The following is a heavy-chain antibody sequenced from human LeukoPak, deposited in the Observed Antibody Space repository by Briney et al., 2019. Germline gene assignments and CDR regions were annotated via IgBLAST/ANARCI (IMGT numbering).Heavy chain of an antibody. Sequence: GGSLRLSCAASGFTFSRYYMAWVHQTPGKGLEWVSGVSGNGLKTFYADSVKGRFTISRDNSKKTVDLQMNNLRVEDSAIFYCAKIVVPAAYYFYGMDIWGPGTTVTVSS. J-gene: IGHJ6*02. CDR2: VSGNGLKT. CDR3: AKIVVPAAYYFYGMDI. D-gene: IGHD2-2*01. CDR1: GFTFSRYY. V-gene: IGHV3-23*01.